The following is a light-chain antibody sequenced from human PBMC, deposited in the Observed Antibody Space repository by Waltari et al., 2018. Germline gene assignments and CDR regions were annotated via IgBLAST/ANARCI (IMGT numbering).Light chain of an antibody. CDR2: QNN. J-gene: IGLJ3*02. CDR3: LSCDRTSTAWI. V-gene: IGLV1-40*01. Sequence: QSVLTQPPSVSGAPGQRVTISRTGSSSKIGTYYVYWYQHLPGTTPKLLIYQNNERPSGVSDRFSGSKSGISASLTITGLQTEDETDYYCLSCDRTSTAWIFGGGTRLIVL. CDR1: SSKIGTYY.